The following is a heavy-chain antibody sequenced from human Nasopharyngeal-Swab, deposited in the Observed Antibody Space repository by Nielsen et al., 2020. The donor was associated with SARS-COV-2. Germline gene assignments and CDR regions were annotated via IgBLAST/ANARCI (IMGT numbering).Heavy chain of an antibody. Sequence: AKSLSLTCTASDSTFSSYGIPGVRQAPGKGLEWVAVRTYDGSNKYYADSVKGRFTISRDNSNNTLYLQINSRRAEDTAVYSVEKCGGGSPRRAFDIWGQGTMVTVSS. CDR2: RTYDGSNK. CDR1: DSTFSSYG. D-gene: IGHD2-15*01. J-gene: IGHJ3*02. V-gene: IGHV3-30*03. CDR3: EKCGGGSPRRAFDI.